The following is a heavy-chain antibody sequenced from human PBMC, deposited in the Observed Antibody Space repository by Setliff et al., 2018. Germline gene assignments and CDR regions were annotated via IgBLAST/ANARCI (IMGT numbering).Heavy chain of an antibody. V-gene: IGHV4-31*03. CDR3: ARDRLLVGARYAMDV. Sequence: PSETLSLTCTVSGGSINSGGYYWSWIRQHPGKGLEWIGYIYYSGSTYYNPSLKSRVTISVDTSKNQFSLKLSSVTAADTAVYYCARDRLLVGARYAMDVWGKGPRSPSPQ. J-gene: IGHJ6*01. CDR2: IYYSGST. D-gene: IGHD1-26*01. CDR1: GGSINSGGYY.